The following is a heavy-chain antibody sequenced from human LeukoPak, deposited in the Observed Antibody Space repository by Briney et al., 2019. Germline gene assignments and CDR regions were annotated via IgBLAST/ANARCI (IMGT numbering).Heavy chain of an antibody. CDR2: IYYSGST. V-gene: IGHV4-59*01. CDR3: ARDGYDILTGPGFDY. Sequence: SETLSLTCTVSGGSISSYYWSWIRQPPGKGLEWIGYIYYSGSTNYSPSLKSRVTISVDTSKNQFSLKLSSVTAADTAVYYCARDGYDILTGPGFDYWGQGTLVTVSS. D-gene: IGHD3-9*01. CDR1: GGSISSYY. J-gene: IGHJ4*02.